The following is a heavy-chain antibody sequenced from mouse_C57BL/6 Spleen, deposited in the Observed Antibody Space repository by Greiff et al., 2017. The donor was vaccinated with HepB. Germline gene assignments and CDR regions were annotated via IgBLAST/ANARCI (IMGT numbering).Heavy chain of an antibody. Sequence: QVQLKQPGAELVKPGASVKLSCKASGYTFTSYWMHWVKQRPGQGLEWIGMIHPNSGSTNYNEKFKSKATLTVDKSSSTAYMQLSSLTSEDSAVYYCASYYYDSSYEDYWGQGTTLTVSS. D-gene: IGHD1-1*01. CDR3: ASYYYDSSYEDY. J-gene: IGHJ2*01. CDR1: GYTFTSYW. CDR2: IHPNSGST. V-gene: IGHV1-64*01.